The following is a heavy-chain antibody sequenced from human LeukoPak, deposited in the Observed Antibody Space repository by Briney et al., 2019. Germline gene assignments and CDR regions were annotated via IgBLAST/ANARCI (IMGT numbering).Heavy chain of an antibody. CDR1: GFTFSTYS. CDR3: ARVTTTFDN. Sequence: GGSLRLSCAASGFTFSTYSMNWARQAPGKGLEWVSYISTSSSTLNYADSVKGRFTISRDNAKNSLYLQMNSLRAEDTAVYYCARVTTTFDNWGQGTLVTVSS. D-gene: IGHD4-17*01. J-gene: IGHJ4*02. V-gene: IGHV3-48*04. CDR2: ISTSSSTL.